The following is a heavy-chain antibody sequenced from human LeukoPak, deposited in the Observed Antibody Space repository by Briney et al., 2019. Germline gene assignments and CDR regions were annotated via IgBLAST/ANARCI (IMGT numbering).Heavy chain of an antibody. CDR1: GDSISSYY. J-gene: IGHJ4*02. D-gene: IGHD6-13*01. CDR3: ARVGHIVAAGTYDY. Sequence: SETLSLTCTVSGDSISSYYWSWIRQPPGKGLEWIGNIFYSGGPNYNPSLKSRVTTSFDTSKNQFSLKLSFVTAADTAVYYCARVGHIVAAGTYDYWGQGTLVTVSS. V-gene: IGHV4-59*12. CDR2: IFYSGGP.